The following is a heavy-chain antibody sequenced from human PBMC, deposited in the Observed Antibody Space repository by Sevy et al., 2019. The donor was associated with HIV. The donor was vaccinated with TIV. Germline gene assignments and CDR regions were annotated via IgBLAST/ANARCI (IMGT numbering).Heavy chain of an antibody. CDR3: AREMYYYDSSGYFPDY. Sequence: GGSLRLSCAASGFTFSSYWMHWVRQAPGKGLVWVSRINSDGSSTSYADSVKGRFTISRDNAKNTLNLQMNSLRAEDTAVYYCAREMYYYDSSGYFPDYWGQGTLVTVSS. D-gene: IGHD3-22*01. J-gene: IGHJ4*02. V-gene: IGHV3-74*01. CDR2: INSDGSST. CDR1: GFTFSSYW.